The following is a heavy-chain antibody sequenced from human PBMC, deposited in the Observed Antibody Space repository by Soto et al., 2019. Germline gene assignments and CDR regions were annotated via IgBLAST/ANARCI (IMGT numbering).Heavy chain of an antibody. J-gene: IGHJ3*02. Sequence: QVQLVESGGGVVQPGRSLRLSCAASGFTFSSYAMHWVRQAPGKGLEWVAVISYDGSNKYYADSVKGRFTISRDNSKNTLYLQMNSLRAEDTAVYYCARALITMIVVVPPAFDIWGQGTMVTVSS. CDR2: ISYDGSNK. CDR1: GFTFSSYA. V-gene: IGHV3-30-3*01. CDR3: ARALITMIVVVPPAFDI. D-gene: IGHD3-22*01.